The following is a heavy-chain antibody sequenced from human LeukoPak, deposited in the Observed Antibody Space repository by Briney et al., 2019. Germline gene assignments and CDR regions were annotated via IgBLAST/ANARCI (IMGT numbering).Heavy chain of an antibody. CDR2: IYYSGST. D-gene: IGHD3-22*01. Sequence: SETLSLTCTVSGGSISSGGYYWRWIRPHPGKGLEWIGYIYYSGSTYYNPSLKSRVTISVDTSKNQFSLKLSSVTAADTAVYYCARDSSGYYNGMDVWGQGTTVTVSS. V-gene: IGHV4-31*03. CDR1: GGSISSGGYY. CDR3: ARDSSGYYNGMDV. J-gene: IGHJ6*02.